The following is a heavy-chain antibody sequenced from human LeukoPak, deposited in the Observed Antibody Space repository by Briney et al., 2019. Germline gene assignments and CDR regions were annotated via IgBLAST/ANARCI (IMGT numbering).Heavy chain of an antibody. CDR2: ISGSGGST. CDR3: AKDRIHRPTNYYDSSGYYFGPYFDY. D-gene: IGHD3-22*01. CDR1: GFTFSSYT. Sequence: GGSLRLSCAASGFTFSSYTMSWVRQAPGKGLEWVSAISGSGGSTYYADSVKGRFTISRDNSKNTLYLQMNSLRAEDTAVYYCAKDRIHRPTNYYDSSGYYFGPYFDYWGQGTLVTVSS. V-gene: IGHV3-23*01. J-gene: IGHJ4*02.